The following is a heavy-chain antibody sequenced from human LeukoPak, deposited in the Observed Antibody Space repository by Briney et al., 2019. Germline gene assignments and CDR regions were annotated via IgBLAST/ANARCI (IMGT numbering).Heavy chain of an antibody. CDR2: VYAGGNT. CDR3: ARDSRYHDFWSGYVDY. D-gene: IGHD3-3*01. CDR1: GGSITFYY. J-gene: IGHJ4*02. V-gene: IGHV4-4*07. Sequence: SETLSLTCTVSGGSITFYYWTWIRQSAGKGLEWIGRVYAGGNTNYNPSLKRRTTLSIDTSKNEFSLMLTSVTAADTAIYYCARDSRYHDFWSGYVDYWGQGILVTVSS.